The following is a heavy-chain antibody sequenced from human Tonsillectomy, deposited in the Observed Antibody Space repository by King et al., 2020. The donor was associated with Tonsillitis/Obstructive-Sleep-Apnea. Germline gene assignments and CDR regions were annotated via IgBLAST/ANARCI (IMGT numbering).Heavy chain of an antibody. D-gene: IGHD2-15*01. J-gene: IGHJ4*02. CDR3: AKYGVSGGYPYYLDY. CDR1: GFTFSSYA. Sequence: VQLVESGGGLVQPGGSLRLSCAASGFTFSSYAMGWVRQAPGEGLEWVASISGGGCGTSYGDSAKGRFTISRDDSKNTLYLQMNSLRAGDTALYHCAKYGVSGGYPYYLDYWGQGTLVTVSS. CDR2: ISGGGCGT. V-gene: IGHV3-23*04.